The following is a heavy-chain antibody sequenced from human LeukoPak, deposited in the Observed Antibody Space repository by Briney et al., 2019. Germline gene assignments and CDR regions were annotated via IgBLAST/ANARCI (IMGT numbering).Heavy chain of an antibody. J-gene: IGHJ4*02. CDR3: AIFSGNYYKDYFDY. V-gene: IGHV1-2*02. CDR2: INPNSGGT. D-gene: IGHD3-10*01. CDR1: GYTFTGYY. Sequence: ASVKVSCKASGYTFTGYYMHWVRQAPGQGLEWMGWINPNSGGTNYAQKFQGRVTMTRDTSISTAYMELSRLRSDDTAVYYCAIFSGNYYKDYFDYWGQGTLVTVPS.